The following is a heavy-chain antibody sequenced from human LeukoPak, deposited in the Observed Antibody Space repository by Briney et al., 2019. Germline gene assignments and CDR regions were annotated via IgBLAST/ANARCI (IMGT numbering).Heavy chain of an antibody. CDR2: ISAYNGNT. V-gene: IGHV1-18*04. CDR3: ARDQAVAGWSDAFDI. Sequence: GASVKVSCKASGYTFTGYYMHWVRQAPGQGLEWMGWISAYNGNTNYAQKLQGRVTMTTDTSTSTAYMELRSLRSDDTAVYYCARDQAVAGWSDAFDIWGQGTMVTVSS. CDR1: GYTFTGYY. J-gene: IGHJ3*02. D-gene: IGHD6-19*01.